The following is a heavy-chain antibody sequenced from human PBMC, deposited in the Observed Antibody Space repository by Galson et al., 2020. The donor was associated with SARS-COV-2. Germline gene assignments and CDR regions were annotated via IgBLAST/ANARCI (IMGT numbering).Heavy chain of an antibody. Sequence: GESLKISCKASGYTFTGYYMHWVRQAPGQGLEWMGWINPNSGGTNYAQKFQGRVTMTRDTSISTAYMELSRLRSDDTAVYYCARAYMVRGVIVPEGNYYYYYGMDVGPRDHGHRLL. J-gene: IGHJ6*02. V-gene: IGHV1-2*02. CDR3: ARAYMVRGVIVPEGNYYYYYGMDV. CDR2: INPNSGGT. CDR1: GYTFTGYY. D-gene: IGHD3-10*01.